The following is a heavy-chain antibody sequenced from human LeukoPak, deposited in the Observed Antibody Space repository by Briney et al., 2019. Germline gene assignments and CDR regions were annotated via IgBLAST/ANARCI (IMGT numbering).Heavy chain of an antibody. V-gene: IGHV3-30*03. CDR1: GFTFGTFG. D-gene: IGHD5-12*01. CDR2: ISDDGSHQ. Sequence: GGSLRLSCTASGFTFGTFGMHWVRQAPGKGLEWVAAISDDGSHQYYIDSVRGRFTISRDSPKNSIYLQMNSLRAEDTAVYYCARDRQYSGHDPWSGFDSWGQGTLVTVSS. J-gene: IGHJ4*02. CDR3: ARDRQYSGHDPWSGFDS.